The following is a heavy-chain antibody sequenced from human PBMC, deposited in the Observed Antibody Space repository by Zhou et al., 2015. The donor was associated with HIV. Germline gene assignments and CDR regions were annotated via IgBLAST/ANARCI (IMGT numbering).Heavy chain of an antibody. CDR1: GGTFSSYA. V-gene: IGHV1-69*01. CDR2: IIPIFGTA. D-gene: IGHD1-1*01. CDR3: ASKPPTYPGTTGTTPEAFDI. J-gene: IGHJ3*02. Sequence: QVQLVQSGAEVKKPGSSVKVSCKASGGTFSSYAISWVRQAPGQGLEWMGGIIPIFGTANYAQKFQGRVTITADESTSTAYMELSSLRSEDTAVYYCASKPPTYPGTTGTTPEAFDIWGQGTMVTVSS.